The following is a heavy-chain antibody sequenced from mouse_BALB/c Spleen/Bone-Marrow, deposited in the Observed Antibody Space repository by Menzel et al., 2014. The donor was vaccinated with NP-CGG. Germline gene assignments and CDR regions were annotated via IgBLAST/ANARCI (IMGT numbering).Heavy chain of an antibody. CDR3: ARWELGRGWFGY. D-gene: IGHD4-1*01. CDR2: IDPANGNT. CDR1: GFNIKDTY. Sequence: EVQLQQSGAELVKPGASVKLSFTAFGFNIKDTYMHWVKQMPEQGLEWIGRIDPANGNTQYDRKFQGKATITADTSSNTAYLQLSSLTSEDTAIYYCARWELGRGWFGYWDQGTLVHGSA. J-gene: IGHJ3*01. V-gene: IGHV14-3*02.